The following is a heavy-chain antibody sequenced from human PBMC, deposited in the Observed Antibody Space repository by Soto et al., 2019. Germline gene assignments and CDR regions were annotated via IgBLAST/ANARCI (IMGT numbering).Heavy chain of an antibody. CDR3: ARAPLYCGGDCYSAGDY. CDR2: INPSGGST. D-gene: IGHD2-21*02. V-gene: IGHV1-46*01. Sequence: ASVKVSCKASGSTFTSYYMHWVRQAPGQGLEWMGIINPSGGSTSYAQKFQGRVTMTRDTSTSTVYMELSSLRSEDTAVYYCARAPLYCGGDCYSAGDYWGQGTLVTVSS. CDR1: GSTFTSYY. J-gene: IGHJ4*02.